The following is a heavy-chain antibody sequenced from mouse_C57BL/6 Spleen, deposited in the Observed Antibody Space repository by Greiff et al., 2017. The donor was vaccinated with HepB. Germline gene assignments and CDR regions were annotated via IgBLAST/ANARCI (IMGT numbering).Heavy chain of an antibody. V-gene: IGHV5-4*01. D-gene: IGHD2-5*01. CDR3: ARDYYSNYWYFDV. J-gene: IGHJ1*03. Sequence: EVQLVESGGGLVKPGGSLKLSCAASGFTFSSYAMSWVRQTPEKRLEWVATISDGGSYTYYPDNVKGRFTISRDNAKNNLYLQMSHLKSEDTAMYYCARDYYSNYWYFDVWGTGTTVTVSS. CDR1: GFTFSSYA. CDR2: ISDGGSYT.